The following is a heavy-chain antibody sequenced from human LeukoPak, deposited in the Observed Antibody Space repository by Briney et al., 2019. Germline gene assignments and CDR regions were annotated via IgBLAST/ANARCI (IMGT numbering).Heavy chain of an antibody. CDR2: ISSDGSTT. CDR1: GFSFSNYW. V-gene: IGHV3-74*01. J-gene: IGHJ3*02. D-gene: IGHD6-19*01. Sequence: PGGSLRLSCAASGFSFSNYWMYWVRQAPGKGLVWVSRISSDGSTTNYADSVKGRLTISRDNAKNTLYLQMNSLTTEDTAMYYCAKGWLGAFDIWGQGTMVTVSS. CDR3: AKGWLGAFDI.